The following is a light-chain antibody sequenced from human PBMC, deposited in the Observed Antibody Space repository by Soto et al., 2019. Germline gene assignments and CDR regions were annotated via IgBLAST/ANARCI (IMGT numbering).Light chain of an antibody. CDR1: QSVSSSY. J-gene: IGKJ1*01. V-gene: IGKV3-20*01. CDR3: HQYGSSPRT. Sequence: EIVLTQSPGTLSLSPGERATLSCRASQSVSSSYLAWYQQKPGQAPRLLIYGASSRATGIPDRFSGSGSGTDITLIIARLEPEDFAVYYCHQYGSSPRTFGHGTKVEIK. CDR2: GAS.